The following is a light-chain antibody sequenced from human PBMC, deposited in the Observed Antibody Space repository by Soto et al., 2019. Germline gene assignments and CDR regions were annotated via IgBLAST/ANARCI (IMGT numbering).Light chain of an antibody. CDR3: QQYNNWPALT. CDR1: QSVRSN. V-gene: IGKV3-15*01. CDR2: GAS. J-gene: IGKJ4*01. Sequence: EIVMTQYPATMSVSPGERATLSCRASQSVRSNLAWYQQKPGQAPRLLIYGASTRATGIPARFSGSGSGTEFTLIISSLQSEDFAVYYCQQYNNWPALTFGGGTKVEIK.